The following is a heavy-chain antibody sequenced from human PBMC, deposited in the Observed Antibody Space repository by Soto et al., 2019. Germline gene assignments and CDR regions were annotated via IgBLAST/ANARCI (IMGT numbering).Heavy chain of an antibody. CDR1: GFTLSGSE. Sequence: EVQLVESGGGLIKPGGSLSLSFAASGFTLSGSELYWVRQAPGKGLEWVSYIHPSGQPIFYADSVKGRFTISRDNAKNSLYLQMSSLRAEDSAVYYCARRASRWGQGTMVTVSS. V-gene: IGHV3-48*03. CDR2: IHPSGQPI. CDR3: ARRASR. J-gene: IGHJ3*01. D-gene: IGHD1-26*01.